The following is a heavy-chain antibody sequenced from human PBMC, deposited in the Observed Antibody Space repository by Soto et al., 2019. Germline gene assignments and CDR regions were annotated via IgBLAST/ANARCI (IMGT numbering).Heavy chain of an antibody. D-gene: IGHD2-15*01. CDR1: GFTFSSYA. Sequence: VGSLRLSCSASGFTFSSYAMHWVRQAPGKGLEYVSAISSNGGSTYYADSVKGRFTISRDNSKNTLYLQMSSLRAEDTAVYYCVKRGYCSGGSCLNDAFDIWGQGTMVTVSS. CDR2: ISSNGGST. CDR3: VKRGYCSGGSCLNDAFDI. V-gene: IGHV3-64D*06. J-gene: IGHJ3*02.